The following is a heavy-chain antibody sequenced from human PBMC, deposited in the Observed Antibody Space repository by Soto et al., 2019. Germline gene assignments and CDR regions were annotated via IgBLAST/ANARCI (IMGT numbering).Heavy chain of an antibody. CDR3: AVASSWFDAFDI. J-gene: IGHJ3*02. V-gene: IGHV3-23*01. D-gene: IGHD6-13*01. CDR1: GFTFSSYA. Sequence: EVQLLESGGGLVQPGGSLRLSCAASGFTFSSYAMSWVRQAPGKGLEWVSAISGSGGSTYYADSVKGRFTISRDNSKNTLYLKMTSLGAEDTAVYYCAVASSWFDAFDIWGQGTMVTVSS. CDR2: ISGSGGST.